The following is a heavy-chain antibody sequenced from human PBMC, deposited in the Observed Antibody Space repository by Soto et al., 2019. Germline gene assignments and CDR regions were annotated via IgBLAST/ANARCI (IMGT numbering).Heavy chain of an antibody. CDR1: GFTFSSYG. CDR3: AKGSTAITYFDY. V-gene: IGHV3-30*18. D-gene: IGHD5-18*01. J-gene: IGHJ4*01. CDR2: ISYDGSNK. Sequence: QEQLVESGGGVVQPGRSLGLSCGASGFTFSSYGMHWVRQAPGKGLEWVAVISYDGSNKYYVDSVKGRLTISRDNSENTLYLQMNSLRAEDTAVYYCAKGSTAITYFDYWGHGTLVTGSS.